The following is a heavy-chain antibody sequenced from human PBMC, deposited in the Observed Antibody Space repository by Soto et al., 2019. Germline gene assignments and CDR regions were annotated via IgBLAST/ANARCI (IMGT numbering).Heavy chain of an antibody. V-gene: IGHV1-2*02. J-gene: IGHJ4*02. CDR3: ARDWTPIGEWFGELLYSPNFDY. CDR1: GYTFTGYY. D-gene: IGHD3-10*01. Sequence: QVQLVQSGAEVKKPGASVKVSCKASGYTFTGYYMHWVRQAPGQGLEWMGWINPNSGGTNYAQKFQGRVTMTRDTSISTAYMEMSRLRSDDTAVYYCARDWTPIGEWFGELLYSPNFDYWGQGTLVTVSS. CDR2: INPNSGGT.